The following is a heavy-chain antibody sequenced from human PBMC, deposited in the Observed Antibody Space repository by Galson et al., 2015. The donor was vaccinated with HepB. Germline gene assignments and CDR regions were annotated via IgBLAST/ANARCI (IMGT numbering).Heavy chain of an antibody. V-gene: IGHV3-21*01. Sequence: SLRLSCAASGFTFSSDSMNWVRQAPGKGLDWVSSISSSSSYIYYADSVKGRFTISRDNAKNSLYLQMNSLRAEDTAVYYCARGLAMAGTGEFAYWGQGTLVTVSS. D-gene: IGHD6-19*01. CDR3: ARGLAMAGTGEFAY. J-gene: IGHJ4*02. CDR2: ISSSSSYI. CDR1: GFTFSSDS.